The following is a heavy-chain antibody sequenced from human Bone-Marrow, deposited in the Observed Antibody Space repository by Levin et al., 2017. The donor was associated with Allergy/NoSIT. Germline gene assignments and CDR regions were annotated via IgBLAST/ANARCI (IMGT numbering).Heavy chain of an antibody. D-gene: IGHD1-7*01. CDR2: INTDGSTT. J-gene: IGHJ4*02. V-gene: IGHV3-74*01. CDR1: GFTFSTYW. CDR3: ARAGNFRFEY. Sequence: GGSLRLSCEASGFTFSTYWVHWVRQAPGKGLVWVSRINTDGSTTDYADSVKGRFTISRDNAKNTAYLQMNSLRAEDTAVYYCARAGNFRFEYWGQGTLVSVSS.